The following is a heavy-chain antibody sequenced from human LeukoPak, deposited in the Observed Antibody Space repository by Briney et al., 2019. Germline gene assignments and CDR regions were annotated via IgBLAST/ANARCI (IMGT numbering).Heavy chain of an antibody. Sequence: GGSLRLSCAASGFTFSSYAMSWVRQAPGKGLEWVSFIYSAGSTYYADSVKGRFTISRDNSKNTLYLQMNSLRAEDTAVYYCARDERSYDGSGRLIAEYFQHWGQGTLVTVSS. J-gene: IGHJ1*01. CDR1: GFTFSSYA. CDR3: ARDERSYDGSGRLIAEYFQH. CDR2: IYSAGST. D-gene: IGHD3-22*01. V-gene: IGHV3-53*01.